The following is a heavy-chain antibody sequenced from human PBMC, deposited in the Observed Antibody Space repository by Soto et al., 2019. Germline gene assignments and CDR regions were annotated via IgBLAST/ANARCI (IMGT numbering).Heavy chain of an antibody. CDR1: GGSFSGYY. CDR3: ARRDYYYGMDV. Sequence: SETLSLTCAVYGGSFSGYYWSWIRQPPGKGLEWIGEINHSGSTNYNPSLKSRVTISVDTSKNQFSLKLSSVTAADTAVYYCARRDYYYGMDVWGQGTTVTVSS. J-gene: IGHJ6*02. V-gene: IGHV4-34*01. CDR2: INHSGST.